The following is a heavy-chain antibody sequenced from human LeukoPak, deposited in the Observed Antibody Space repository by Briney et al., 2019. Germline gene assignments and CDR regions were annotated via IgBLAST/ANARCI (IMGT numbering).Heavy chain of an antibody. CDR2: IIPILGIA. D-gene: IGHD3-3*01. J-gene: IGHJ6*02. CDR1: GGTFSSYA. V-gene: IGHV1-69*04. CDR3: ARAISEWLHYGMDV. Sequence: ASVKVSCKASGGTFSSYAISWVRQAPGQGLEWMGRIIPILGIANYAQKFQGRVTITADKSTSTAYMELSSLRSEDTAVYYCARAISEWLHYGMDVWGQGTTVTVSS.